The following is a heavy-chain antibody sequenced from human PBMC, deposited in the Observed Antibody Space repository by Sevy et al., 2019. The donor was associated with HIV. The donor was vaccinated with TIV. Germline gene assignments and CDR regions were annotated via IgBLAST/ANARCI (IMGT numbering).Heavy chain of an antibody. CDR3: ASFSSSWPFDY. J-gene: IGHJ4*02. D-gene: IGHD6-13*01. Sequence: GESLKISCAASGFTFSSYWMSWVRQAPGKGLEWVANIKQDGSEKYYVDSVKGRFTISRDNAKNSLYLQMNSLRAEDTAVYYCASFSSSWPFDYWGQGTLVTVSS. CDR1: GFTFSSYW. CDR2: IKQDGSEK. V-gene: IGHV3-7*01.